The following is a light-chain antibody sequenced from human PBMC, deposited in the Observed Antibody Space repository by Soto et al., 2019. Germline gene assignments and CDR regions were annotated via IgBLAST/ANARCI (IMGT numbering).Light chain of an antibody. CDR3: HQYGTSPLT. Sequence: ETVLTQSPGTLPLSPGEGATLSCRASRALTSTYIAWYQQKPGQAPRLLIYDASTRAAGIPDRFSGSGSGTDFTLAISSLEPEDFAVYYCHQYGTSPLTFGGGTRVEIK. J-gene: IGKJ4*01. CDR1: RALTSTY. V-gene: IGKV3-20*01. CDR2: DAS.